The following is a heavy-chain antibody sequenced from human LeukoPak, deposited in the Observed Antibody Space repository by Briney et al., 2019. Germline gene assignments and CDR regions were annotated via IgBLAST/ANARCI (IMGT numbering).Heavy chain of an antibody. D-gene: IGHD5-12*01. J-gene: IGHJ4*02. CDR3: ARDVMATTSPYYFDY. CDR1: GFTFSSYS. CDR2: ISSSGSTI. Sequence: GGSLRLSCAASGFTFSSYSMNWVRQAPGKGLEWVSYISSSGSTIYYADSVKGRFTISRDNAKNSLYLQMNSLRAEDTAVYYCARDVMATTSPYYFDYWGQGTLVTVSS. V-gene: IGHV3-48*04.